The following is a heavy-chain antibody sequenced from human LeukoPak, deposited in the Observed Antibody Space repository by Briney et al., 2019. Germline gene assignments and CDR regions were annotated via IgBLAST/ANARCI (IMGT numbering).Heavy chain of an antibody. J-gene: IGHJ4*02. Sequence: GGSLRFSCAASGFTVSSNYMSWVRQAPGKGLEWVSVIYSGGSTYYADSVKGRFTISRDNSKNTLYLQMNSLRAEDTAVYYCARVDSYEFDYWGQGTLVTVSS. CDR2: IYSGGST. CDR1: GFTVSSNY. CDR3: ARVDSYEFDY. V-gene: IGHV3-66*01. D-gene: IGHD5-18*01.